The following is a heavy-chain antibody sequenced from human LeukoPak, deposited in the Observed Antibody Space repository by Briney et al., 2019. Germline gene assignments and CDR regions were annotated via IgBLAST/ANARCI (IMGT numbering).Heavy chain of an antibody. CDR1: GYTFTSYY. V-gene: IGHV1-46*01. CDR3: ARLHYTDSPLGPYYFDY. Sequence: ASVKVSCKASGYTFTSYYMHWVRQAPGQGLEWMGIINPSGGSTSYAQNFQGRVTITADESTTTAYMELSSLSSEDTAIYYCARLHYTDSPLGPYYFDYWGQGTLVTVSS. D-gene: IGHD2-2*02. J-gene: IGHJ4*02. CDR2: INPSGGST.